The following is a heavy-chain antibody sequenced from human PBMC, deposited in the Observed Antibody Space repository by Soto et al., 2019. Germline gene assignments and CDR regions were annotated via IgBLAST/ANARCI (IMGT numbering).Heavy chain of an antibody. CDR3: ARGEQYTGRTFYX. CDR1: GDSVASNSAA. D-gene: IGHD1-26*01. Sequence: SETLSLNCGISGDSVASNSAAWNWLRQSPSRGLEWLGSKHYRSKWYNDYAVSLESRITINPDTSKNHFSLQLNFVTPEDTAVYFCARGEQYTGRTFYXRGPGTLVTVS. V-gene: IGHV6-1*01. CDR2: KHYRSKWYN. J-gene: IGHJ4*02.